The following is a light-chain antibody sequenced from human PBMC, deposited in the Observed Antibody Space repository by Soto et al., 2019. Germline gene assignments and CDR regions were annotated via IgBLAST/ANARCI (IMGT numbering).Light chain of an antibody. CDR2: GSS. J-gene: IGKJ5*01. CDR3: QQYSNWPLIT. CDR1: QSVSSN. V-gene: IGKV3-15*01. Sequence: VMTQSPPTRSVSPGERATLSCTASQSVSSNLAWYQQKPGQAPRLLSYGSSTRATGIPARFSGSGSGTEFTLTISILQSEDFAFYYCQQYSNWPLITFGQGTRLEIK.